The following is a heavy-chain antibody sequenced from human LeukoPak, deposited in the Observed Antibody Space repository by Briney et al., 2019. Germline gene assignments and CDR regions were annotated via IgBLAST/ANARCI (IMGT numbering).Heavy chain of an antibody. V-gene: IGHV4-31*03. CDR2: IYYSGST. CDR3: ARGGIAARRSRPRVQRGFDY. D-gene: IGHD6-6*01. J-gene: IGHJ4*02. Sequence: SETLSLTCTVSGGSISSGGYYWSWIRQHPGKGLEWIGYIYYSGSTYYNPSLKSRVTISVDTSKNQFSLKLSSVTAADTAVYYCARGGIAARRSRPRVQRGFDYWGQGTLVTVSS. CDR1: GGSISSGGYY.